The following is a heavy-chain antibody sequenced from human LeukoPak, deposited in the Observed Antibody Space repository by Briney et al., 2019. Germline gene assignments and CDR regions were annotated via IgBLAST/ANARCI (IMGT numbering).Heavy chain of an antibody. D-gene: IGHD1-26*01. J-gene: IGHJ4*02. CDR2: IYYSGST. CDR3: ARLSGSYRGDYFDY. CDR1: GGSISSYY. V-gene: IGHV4-59*05. Sequence: SETLSLTCTVSGGSISSYYWSWIRQPPGKGLEWIGSIYYSGSTYYNPSLKSRVTISVDTSKNQFSLKLSSVTAADTAVYYCARLSGSYRGDYFDYWGQGTLVTVSS.